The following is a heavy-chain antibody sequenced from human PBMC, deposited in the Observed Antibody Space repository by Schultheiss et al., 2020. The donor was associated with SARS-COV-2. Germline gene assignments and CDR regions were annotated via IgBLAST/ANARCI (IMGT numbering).Heavy chain of an antibody. CDR2: IWYDGSNK. J-gene: IGHJ6*02. CDR3: ARVGERSSSSYYYYGMDV. D-gene: IGHD6-13*01. V-gene: IGHV3-33*08. Sequence: GSLRLSCAASGFTVSSNYMSWVRQAPGKGLEWVAVIWYDGSNKYYADSVKGRFTISRDNAKNTLYLQMNSLRAEDTAVYYCARVGERSSSSYYYYGMDVWGQGTTVTVSS. CDR1: GFTVSSNY.